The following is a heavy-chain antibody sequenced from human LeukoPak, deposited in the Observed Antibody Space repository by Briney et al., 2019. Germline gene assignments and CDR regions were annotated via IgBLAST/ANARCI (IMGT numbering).Heavy chain of an antibody. CDR2: ISGSGGSK. J-gene: IGHJ4*02. CDR1: GFTFKNYV. D-gene: IGHD2-2*01. Sequence: PGGSLRLSCAASGFTFKNYVMSWVRQAPGKGLEWVSAISGSGGSKYSADSVKGRFTISRDNAKNSLYLQMNSLRAEDTAVYYCARKYCSTTSCLFDNWGQGTLVTVSS. CDR3: ARKYCSTTSCLFDN. V-gene: IGHV3-23*01.